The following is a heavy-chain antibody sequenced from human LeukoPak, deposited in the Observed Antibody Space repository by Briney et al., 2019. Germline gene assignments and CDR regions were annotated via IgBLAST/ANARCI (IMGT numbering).Heavy chain of an antibody. V-gene: IGHV3-48*04. CDR2: ISSSSSTI. Sequence: GGSLRLSCAASGFTFSSYSMNWVRQAPGKGLEWVSYISSSSSTIYYADSVKGRFTISRDNAKSSLYLQMNSLRAEDTAVYCCARDPDSSSWSFPYYYMDVWGKGTTVTVSS. CDR1: GFTFSSYS. CDR3: ARDPDSSSWSFPYYYMDV. J-gene: IGHJ6*03. D-gene: IGHD6-13*01.